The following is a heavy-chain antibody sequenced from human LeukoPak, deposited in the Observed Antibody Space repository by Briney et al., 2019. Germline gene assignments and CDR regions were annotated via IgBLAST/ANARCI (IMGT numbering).Heavy chain of an antibody. D-gene: IGHD3-10*02. CDR1: GFTFSSYA. CDR2: ISASGDGT. J-gene: IGHJ3*02. V-gene: IGHV3-23*01. CDR3: ARDRTATAYYVFDI. Sequence: GGSLRLSCAASGFTFSSYAMSWVRQAPGKRLEWVSPISASGDGTYYADSVKGRFTISRDNSENTLYLQMNSLRAEDTALYYCARDRTATAYYVFDIWGQGTMVTVSS.